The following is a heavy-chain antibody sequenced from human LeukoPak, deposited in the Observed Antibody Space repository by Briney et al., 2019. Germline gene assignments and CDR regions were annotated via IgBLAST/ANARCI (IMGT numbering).Heavy chain of an antibody. Sequence: SETLSLTCTVSGGSISSYYWSWIRQPPGKGLEWIGYIYYSGSTNYNPSLKSRVTISVDTSKNQVSLKLSSVTAADTAVYYCARLDYYGSGSQYWAQGTRVTVSS. CDR1: GGSISSYY. CDR3: ARLDYYGSGSQY. D-gene: IGHD3-10*01. J-gene: IGHJ4*02. CDR2: IYYSGST. V-gene: IGHV4-59*01.